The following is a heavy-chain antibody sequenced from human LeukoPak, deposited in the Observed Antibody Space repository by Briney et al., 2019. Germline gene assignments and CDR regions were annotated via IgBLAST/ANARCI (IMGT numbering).Heavy chain of an antibody. CDR3: ARGIAAAGMEAFDI. CDR2: ISSSGSTI. CDR1: GFTFSDYY. V-gene: IGHV3-11*04. Sequence: GGSLRLSCAASGFTFSDYYMSWIRQAPGKGLGWVSYISSSGSTIYYADSVKGRFTISRDNAKNSLYLQMNSLRAEDTAVYYCARGIAAAGMEAFDIWGQGTMVTVSS. J-gene: IGHJ3*02. D-gene: IGHD6-13*01.